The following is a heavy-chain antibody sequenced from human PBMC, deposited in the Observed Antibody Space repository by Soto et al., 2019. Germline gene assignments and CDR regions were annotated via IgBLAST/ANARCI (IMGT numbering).Heavy chain of an antibody. J-gene: IGHJ6*02. V-gene: IGHV3-30*18. CDR3: AKSSSSSWYRYYYAMDV. D-gene: IGHD6-13*01. Sequence: QVQLVESGGGVVQPGRSLRLSCAASGLVFSIYGMHWVRQAPGKGLEWVTVISYDGSNKYYADSVKGRFTISRDNSKNTLYLLMNSLRAEDTAVYYCAKSSSSSWYRYYYAMDVWGQGTTVTVSS. CDR2: ISYDGSNK. CDR1: GLVFSIYG.